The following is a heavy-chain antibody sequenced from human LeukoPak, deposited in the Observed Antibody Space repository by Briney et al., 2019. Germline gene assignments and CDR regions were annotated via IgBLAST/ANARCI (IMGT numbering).Heavy chain of an antibody. V-gene: IGHV3-30-3*01. J-gene: IGHJ4*02. CDR2: IPYDGSNK. Sequence: PGGSLRLSCAASGFTFSSYAMHWVRQAPGKGLEWVAVIPYDGSNKYYADSVKGRFTISRDNSKNTLYLQMNSLRAEDTAVYYCARGARQWLVRPFDYWGQGTLVTVSS. CDR1: GFTFSSYA. D-gene: IGHD6-19*01. CDR3: ARGARQWLVRPFDY.